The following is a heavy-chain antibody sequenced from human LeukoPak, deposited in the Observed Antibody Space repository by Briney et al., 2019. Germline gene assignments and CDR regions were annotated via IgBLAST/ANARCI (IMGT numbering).Heavy chain of an antibody. V-gene: IGHV3-23*01. J-gene: IGHJ4*02. Sequence: SGGSLRLSCAASGFIFSNYAMNWVRQVAGKGLEWVSSISGSGGNTYYADSVKGRFAVSRDNSNDIVYLQMNSLRAEDTAVYYCARGRYSGSYLSEFWGQGTLVTVSS. D-gene: IGHD1-26*01. CDR2: ISGSGGNT. CDR1: GFIFSNYA. CDR3: ARGRYSGSYLSEF.